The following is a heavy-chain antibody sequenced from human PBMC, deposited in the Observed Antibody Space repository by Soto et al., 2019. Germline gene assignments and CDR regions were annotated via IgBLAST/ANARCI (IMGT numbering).Heavy chain of an antibody. CDR3: TRYLFHYPVDYGMDV. D-gene: IGHD5-12*01. V-gene: IGHV3-73*02. J-gene: IGHJ6*02. Sequence: EVQLVESGGDLVQPGGSLKLSCAASGFSFSGFEVQWISQAPVQGLEWVGRMRRKAVGYATAYGASVKGRFTVSRDDSKNTMYLQMNSLQTEDTALYYCTRYLFHYPVDYGMDVWGQGTTVTVSS. CDR2: MRRKAVGYAT. CDR1: GFSFSGFE.